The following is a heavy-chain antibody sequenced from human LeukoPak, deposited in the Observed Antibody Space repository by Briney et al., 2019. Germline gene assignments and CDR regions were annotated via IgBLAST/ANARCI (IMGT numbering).Heavy chain of an antibody. CDR1: GYNFTSYW. CDR2: IYPGYSHP. V-gene: IGHV5-51*01. J-gene: IGHJ6*03. Sequence: GASLQISCQGSGYNFTSYWIGWVRQLPGKGLEWMGIIYPGYSHPRSSPSFQGQVTISADKSISTAYLQWSSLKASDTAMYYCARRSGYSYTKGYYYYMDVWGKGTTVTVSS. D-gene: IGHD5-18*01. CDR3: ARRSGYSYTKGYYYYMDV.